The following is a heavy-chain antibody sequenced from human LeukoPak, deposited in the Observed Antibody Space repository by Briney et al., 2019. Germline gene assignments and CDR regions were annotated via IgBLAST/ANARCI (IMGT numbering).Heavy chain of an antibody. V-gene: IGHV4-30-2*01. D-gene: IGHD1-14*01. J-gene: IGHJ5*02. CDR1: GGSISSGGYY. Sequence: PSQTLSLTCTVSGGSISSGGYYWSWIRQPPGKGLEWIGYIYHSGSTYYNPSLKSRVTLSVDTSKNQFSLKLSSVTAADTAVYYCATSHFLTGIDPWGQGTLVTVSS. CDR2: IYHSGST. CDR3: ATSHFLTGIDP.